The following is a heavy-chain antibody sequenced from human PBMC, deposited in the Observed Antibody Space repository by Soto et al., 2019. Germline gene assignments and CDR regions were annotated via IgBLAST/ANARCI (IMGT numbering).Heavy chain of an antibody. CDR2: ISYDGSNK. D-gene: IGHD5-12*01. CDR3: AKDGRPHDIVATIGRRSYYYYYYMDV. CDR1: GFTFSSYG. V-gene: IGHV3-30*18. Sequence: PGGSLRLSCAASGFTFSSYGMHWVRQAPGKGLEWVAVISYDGSNKYYADSVKGRFTISRDNSKNTLYLQMNSLRAEDTAVHYCAKDGRPHDIVATIGRRSYYYYYYMDVWGKGTTVTVSS. J-gene: IGHJ6*03.